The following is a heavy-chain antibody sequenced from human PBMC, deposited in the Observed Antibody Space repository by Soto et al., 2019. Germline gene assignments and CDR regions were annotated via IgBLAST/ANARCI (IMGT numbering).Heavy chain of an antibody. Sequence: GGSLRLSCAASGFTVSSNYMSWVRQAPGKGLEWVSVIYSGGSTYYADSVKGRFTISRDNSKNTLYLQMNSLRAEDTAVYYCARDLYSGSYRGAFDIWGQGTMVTVSS. J-gene: IGHJ3*02. D-gene: IGHD1-26*01. CDR2: IYSGGST. CDR3: ARDLYSGSYRGAFDI. V-gene: IGHV3-53*01. CDR1: GFTVSSNY.